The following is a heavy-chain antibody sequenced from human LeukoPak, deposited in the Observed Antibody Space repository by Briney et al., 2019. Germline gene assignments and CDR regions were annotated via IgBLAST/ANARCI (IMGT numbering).Heavy chain of an antibody. D-gene: IGHD3-22*01. V-gene: IGHV4-39*07. Sequence: PSETLSLTCAVYGGSFSSSSYYWGWIRQPPGKGLEWIGSIYYSGITYYNPSLKSRVTISVDTSKNQFSLKLSSVTAADAAVYYCARAKAGPAGYYYYYMDVWGKGTTVTVS. CDR2: IYYSGIT. CDR1: GGSFSSSSYY. J-gene: IGHJ6*03. CDR3: ARAKAGPAGYYYYYMDV.